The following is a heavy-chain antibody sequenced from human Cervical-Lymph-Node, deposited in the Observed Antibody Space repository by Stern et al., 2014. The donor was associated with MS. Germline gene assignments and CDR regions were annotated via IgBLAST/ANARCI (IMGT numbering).Heavy chain of an antibody. CDR1: GSTFSKSA. V-gene: IGHV3-30*09. CDR2: ISQDGSNK. J-gene: IGHJ6*02. CDR3: VRTESFYYYDGMDV. Sequence: VQLGESGGGVVPPGRSLRLSCADSGSTFSKSAMHWVRQAPGKGLEWGAVISQDGSNKQYGDSVKGRLAISRDNSRNTLSLEIYSLRAEDTAVYYCVRTESFYYYDGMDVWGHGTTVIVSS.